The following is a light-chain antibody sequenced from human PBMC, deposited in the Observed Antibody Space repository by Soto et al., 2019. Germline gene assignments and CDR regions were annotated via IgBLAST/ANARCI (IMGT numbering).Light chain of an antibody. CDR3: SSYAGSNDLWV. CDR2: EVS. CDR1: SSDIGAYNY. V-gene: IGLV2-8*01. J-gene: IGLJ3*02. Sequence: QSVLTQPPSASGSPGQSVTISCTGTSSDIGAYNYVSWYQQHTGKAPNLMIHEVSKRPSGVPDRFSGSKSGNTASLTVSGLQAEDEADYYCSSYAGSNDLWVFGGGTKLTVL.